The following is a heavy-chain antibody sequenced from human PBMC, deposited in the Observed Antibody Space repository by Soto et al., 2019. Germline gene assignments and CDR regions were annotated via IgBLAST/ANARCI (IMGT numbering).Heavy chain of an antibody. CDR2: IWYDGSNK. CDR1: GFTFSSYG. V-gene: IGHV3-33*01. CDR3: ARESYSSSWGDY. Sequence: QVQLVESGGGVVQPGRSQRLSCAASGFTFSSYGMHWVRQAPGKGLEWVAVIWYDGSNKYYADSVKGRFTISRDNSKNTLYLQMNSLRAEDTAVYYCARESYSSSWGDYWGQGTLVTVSS. D-gene: IGHD6-13*01. J-gene: IGHJ4*02.